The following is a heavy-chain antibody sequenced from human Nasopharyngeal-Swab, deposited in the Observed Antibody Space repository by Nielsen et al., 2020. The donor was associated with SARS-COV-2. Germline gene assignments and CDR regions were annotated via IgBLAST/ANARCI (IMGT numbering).Heavy chain of an antibody. CDR2: IYSGGST. CDR1: GFTVRSNY. J-gene: IGHJ4*02. V-gene: IGHV3-53*01. CDR3: ASHYYDSSGYYRPRDY. Sequence: GESLKISCAASGFTVRSNYMSWVRQAPGRGLDWVSIIYSGGSTYYADSVKGRFTISRDNSKNTLYLQMNSLRAEDTAVYYCASHYYDSSGYYRPRDYWGQGTLVTVSS. D-gene: IGHD3-22*01.